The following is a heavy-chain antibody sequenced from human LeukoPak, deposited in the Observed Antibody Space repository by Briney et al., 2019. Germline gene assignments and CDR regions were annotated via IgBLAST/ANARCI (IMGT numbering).Heavy chain of an antibody. CDR1: GFTFSSYA. J-gene: IGHJ4*02. D-gene: IGHD6-19*01. CDR2: VWHDGSNR. CDR3: ARHPWSSGFGY. V-gene: IGHV3-33*01. Sequence: GGSLRLSCTAPGFTFSSYAIHWIRQAPGKGLEWVALVWHDGSNRYYADSVKGRFTISRDNSKNTVYLQMNSLRAEDTAVYYCARHPWSSGFGYWGQGTLVTVSS.